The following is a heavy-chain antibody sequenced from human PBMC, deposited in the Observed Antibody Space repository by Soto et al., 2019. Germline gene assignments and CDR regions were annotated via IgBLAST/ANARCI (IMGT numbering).Heavy chain of an antibody. CDR2: INLSGTT. J-gene: IGHJ6*03. D-gene: IGHD2-2*01. CDR3: ARGLGYCSSTSCYASGFKYYYYYMDV. Sequence: QVQLQQWGAGLLKPSETLSLTGAVYGGSLSGNSWSWIRKPPGKGLEWIGEINLSGTTNYNPSLKSRVTISVDTSNNQFSLKLSSVTAADTAVYYCARGLGYCSSTSCYASGFKYYYYYMDVWGKGTTVTVSS. CDR1: GGSLSGNS. V-gene: IGHV4-34*01.